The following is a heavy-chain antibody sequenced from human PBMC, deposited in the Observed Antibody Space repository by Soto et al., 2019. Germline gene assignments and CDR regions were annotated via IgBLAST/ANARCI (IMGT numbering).Heavy chain of an antibody. D-gene: IGHD6-19*01. V-gene: IGHV3-11*04. Sequence: PGGSLRLSCAASGFSFSDYYMSWIRQAPGKGLEWVSYISGSGSTIFYTDSVKGRFTISRDNAKNSLYLQMNSLRAEDTAVYYCARVEAGTRAPFDPWGQGTLVTVSS. CDR1: GFSFSDYY. J-gene: IGHJ5*02. CDR3: ARVEAGTRAPFDP. CDR2: ISGSGSTI.